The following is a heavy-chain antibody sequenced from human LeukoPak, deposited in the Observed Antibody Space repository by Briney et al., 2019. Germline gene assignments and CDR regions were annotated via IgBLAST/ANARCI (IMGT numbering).Heavy chain of an antibody. V-gene: IGHV1-2*04. J-gene: IGHJ4*02. Sequence: ASVKVSCTASGYTFTGYYMHWVRQAPGQGLEWMGWINPNSGGTNYAQKFQGWVTMTRDTSISTAYMELSRLRSDDTAVYYCARAGYDSSGYYYYFDYWGQGTLVTVSS. D-gene: IGHD3-22*01. CDR3: ARAGYDSSGYYYYFDY. CDR1: GYTFTGYY. CDR2: INPNSGGT.